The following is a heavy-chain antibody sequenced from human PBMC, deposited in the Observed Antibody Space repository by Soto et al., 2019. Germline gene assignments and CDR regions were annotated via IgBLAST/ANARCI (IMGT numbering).Heavy chain of an antibody. CDR1: GFTFSSFE. V-gene: IGHV3-48*03. J-gene: IGHJ4*02. D-gene: IGHD3-3*01. Sequence: PGGSLRLSCVGSGFTFSSFEMNWVRQTPGKGLEWLSYISSGGTTIYYADSVKGRFTISRDNAKNSLDLQMNSLRADDTAIYYCARALDFWSGYLSDWGQGTLVTVSS. CDR3: ARALDFWSGYLSD. CDR2: ISSGGTTI.